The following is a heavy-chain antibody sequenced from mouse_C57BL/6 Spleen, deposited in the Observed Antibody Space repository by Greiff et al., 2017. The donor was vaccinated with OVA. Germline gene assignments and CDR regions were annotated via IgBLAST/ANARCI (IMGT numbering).Heavy chain of an antibody. CDR3: ARGDEGYYYAMDY. D-gene: IGHD3-3*01. J-gene: IGHJ4*01. CDR1: GFSLTSYG. Sequence: VQVVESGPGLVAPSQSLSITCTVSGFSLTSYGVHWVRQPPGKGLEWLVVIWSDGSTTYNSARKSRLSISKDNSKSQVFLKMNSLQTDDTAMYYCARGDEGYYYAMDYWGQGTSVTVSS. CDR2: IWSDGST. V-gene: IGHV2-6*03.